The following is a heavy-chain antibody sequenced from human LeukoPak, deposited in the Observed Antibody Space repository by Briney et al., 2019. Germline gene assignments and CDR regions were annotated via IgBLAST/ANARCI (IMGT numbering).Heavy chain of an antibody. Sequence: GGSLRLSCAASGFTFSSHWMHWVRQAPQQWLLGVSHLNAHGSATYYAASVKGRFTISRDNARNTLYLQMHSLTAEDTGVYYCVRGALRDCSYTSCTRGNWFDPWGQGTLVTVSS. CDR3: VRGALRDCSYTSCTRGNWFDP. V-gene: IGHV3-74*01. CDR2: LNAHGSAT. J-gene: IGHJ5*02. CDR1: GFTFSSHW. D-gene: IGHD2-2*01.